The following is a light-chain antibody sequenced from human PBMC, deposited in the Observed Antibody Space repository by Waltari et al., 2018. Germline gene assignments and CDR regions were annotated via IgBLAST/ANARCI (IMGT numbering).Light chain of an antibody. CDR2: DAS. CDR1: QSVNSY. CDR3: QQRFTWPLIT. Sequence: EIVLTQSPATLSFSPGERATLSCRTSQSVNSYLAWYQHKPGQAPRLLIYDASNRATGIPARFSGSGSGTDFTLTISSLEPDDFALYYCQQRFTWPLITFGQGTRLEIK. V-gene: IGKV3-11*01. J-gene: IGKJ5*01.